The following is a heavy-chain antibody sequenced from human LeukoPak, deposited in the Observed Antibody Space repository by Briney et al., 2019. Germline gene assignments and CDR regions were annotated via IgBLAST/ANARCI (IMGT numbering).Heavy chain of an antibody. CDR3: ARPLLGSSLGGYGF. CDR1: GYSFTSYW. CDR2: IYPGDSDT. D-gene: IGHD4-17*01. V-gene: IGHV5-51*01. J-gene: IGHJ4*02. Sequence: GESLKISCKCSGYSFTSYWIGWGRQMAGKGLECMGIIYPGDSDTRYSPSFHGQVTISADKPISTAYLQCSSLKASDTAIHYCARPLLGSSLGGYGFWGQGTLVTVSS.